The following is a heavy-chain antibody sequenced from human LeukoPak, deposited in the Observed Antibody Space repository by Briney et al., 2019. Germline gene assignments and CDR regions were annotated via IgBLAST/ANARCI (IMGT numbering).Heavy chain of an antibody. J-gene: IGHJ4*02. CDR2: IKQDGSEK. CDR3: AREMGYSYGFFDY. Sequence: TGGSLRLSCAASGFTFNNNWMIWVRQAPGKGLEWVTTIKQDGSEKYYVDSVKGRFTVSRDNAKDSLYLQMNSLRAEDTAVYYCAREMGYSYGFFDYWGQGTLVTVSS. CDR1: GFTFNNNW. V-gene: IGHV3-7*01. D-gene: IGHD5-18*01.